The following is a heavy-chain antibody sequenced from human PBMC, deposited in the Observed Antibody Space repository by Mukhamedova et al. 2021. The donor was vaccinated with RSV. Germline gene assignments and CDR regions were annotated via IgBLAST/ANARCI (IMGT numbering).Heavy chain of an antibody. Sequence: IGEINHSGSTNNNPSLGSRVTMSVDTSKNQFSLKLSSVTAADTALYYCARHGKGEHYYMDVWGEGTTVTVSS. D-gene: IGHD1-26*01. V-gene: IGHV4-34*01. J-gene: IGHJ6*03. CDR3: ARHGKGEHYYMDV. CDR2: INHSGST.